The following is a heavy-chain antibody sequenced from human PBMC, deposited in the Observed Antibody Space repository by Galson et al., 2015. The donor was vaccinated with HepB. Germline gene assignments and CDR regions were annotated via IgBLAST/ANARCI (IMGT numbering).Heavy chain of an antibody. CDR3: TSTISAGPGFY. CDR2: IKQDGTEK. CDR1: GFTFRSYW. J-gene: IGHJ4*02. Sequence: SLRLSCADSGFTFRSYWMSWVRQTPGKGLEWVGNIKQDGTEKYYADSVKGRFTISRDNAKRSAYLQMNRLRAEDTAVYYCTSTISAGPGFYWGQGTLVTVSS. V-gene: IGHV3-7*03. D-gene: IGHD6-13*01.